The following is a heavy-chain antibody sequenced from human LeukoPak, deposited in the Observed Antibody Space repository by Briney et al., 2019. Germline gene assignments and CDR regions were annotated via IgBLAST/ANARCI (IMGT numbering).Heavy chain of an antibody. D-gene: IGHD2-15*01. J-gene: IGHJ4*02. CDR2: IKQDGSEK. CDR1: GFTFSSYR. CDR3: ARGFVVVAAFDY. V-gene: IGHV3-7*01. Sequence: PGGSLRLSCAASGFTFSSYRMSWVRQAPGKGLEWVANIKQDGSEKYYVDSVKGRFTISRDNAKNSLYLQMNSLRAEDTAVYYCARGFVVVAAFDYWGQGTLVTVSS.